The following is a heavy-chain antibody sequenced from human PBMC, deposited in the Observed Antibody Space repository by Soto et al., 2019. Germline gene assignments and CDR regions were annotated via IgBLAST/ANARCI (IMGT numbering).Heavy chain of an antibody. CDR3: ARGLYYDSSGYIFDY. CDR2: INHSGST. J-gene: IGHJ4*02. CDR1: GGSFSGYY. D-gene: IGHD3-22*01. V-gene: IGHV4-34*01. Sequence: SETLSLTCAVYGGSFSGYYWSWIRQPPGKRLEWIGEINHSGSTNYNPSLKSRVTISVDTSKNQFSLKLSSVTAADTAVYYCARGLYYDSSGYIFDYWGQGTLVTVSS.